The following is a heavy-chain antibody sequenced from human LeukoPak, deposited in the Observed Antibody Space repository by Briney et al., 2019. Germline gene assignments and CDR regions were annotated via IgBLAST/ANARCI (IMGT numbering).Heavy chain of an antibody. Sequence: SETLSLTCAVYGGSFSGYYWSWIRQPPGKGLEWIGEINHSGSTNYNPSLKSRVTISVDTSKNQFSLKLSSVTAADTAVYYCARHRVIVGATGGFDYWGQGTLVTVSS. CDR2: INHSGST. D-gene: IGHD1-26*01. V-gene: IGHV4-34*01. CDR3: ARHRVIVGATGGFDY. CDR1: GGSFSGYY. J-gene: IGHJ4*02.